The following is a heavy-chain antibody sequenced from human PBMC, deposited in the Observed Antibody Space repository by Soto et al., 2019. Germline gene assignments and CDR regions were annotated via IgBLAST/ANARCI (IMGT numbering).Heavy chain of an antibody. D-gene: IGHD4-4*01. CDR2: IYYSGST. CDR1: GGSISSYY. J-gene: IGHJ4*02. V-gene: IGHV4-59*01. CDR3: ARRSRTVPVRFDY. Sequence: SETLSLTCTVSGGSISSYYWSWIRQPPGKGLEWIGYIYYSGSTNYNPSFKSRVTISVDTSKNQFSLKLSSVTAADTAVYYCARRSRTVPVRFDYWGQGTLVTVSS.